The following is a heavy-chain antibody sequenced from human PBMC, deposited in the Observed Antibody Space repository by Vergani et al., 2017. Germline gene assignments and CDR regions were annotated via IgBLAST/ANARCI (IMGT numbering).Heavy chain of an antibody. V-gene: IGHV3-23*01. CDR2: ISGSGGST. CDR3: AKDGSDFWSGYWGDY. D-gene: IGHD3-3*01. CDR1: GFTFSSYA. Sequence: EVQLLESGGGLVQPGGSLRLSCAASGFTFSSYAMSWVRQAPGKGLVWVSAISGSGGSTYYADSVNGRFTISRANAKNTLYLQMNSLRAEDMAVYYCAKDGSDFWSGYWGDYWGQGTLVTVSS. J-gene: IGHJ4*02.